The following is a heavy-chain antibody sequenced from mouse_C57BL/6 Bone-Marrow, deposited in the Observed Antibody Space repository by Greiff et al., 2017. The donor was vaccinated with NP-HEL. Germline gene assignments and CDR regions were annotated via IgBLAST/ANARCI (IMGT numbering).Heavy chain of an antibody. J-gene: IGHJ3*01. CDR1: GFTFSDYG. V-gene: IGHV5-17*01. CDR2: ISSGSSTI. Sequence: EVMLVESGGGLVQPGGSLKLSCAASGFTFSDYGMHWVRQAPEKGLEWVAYISSGSSTIYYADTVKGRFTISRDNAKNTLFLQMTSRRSEDTAMYYCARTWFAYWGQGTLVTVSA. CDR3: ARTWFAY.